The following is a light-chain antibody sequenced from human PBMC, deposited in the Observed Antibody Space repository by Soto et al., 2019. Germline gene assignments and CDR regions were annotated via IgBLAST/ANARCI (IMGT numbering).Light chain of an antibody. CDR1: QTISNY. Sequence: DIQLTQSPSSLSASVGDRFTITCRASQTISNYLNWYQQKPGKAPYLLIYAASSLQSGVPSRFSGSSSGTDFTLTITSLQPEDFATYYCQQTYSTPITFGQGTRLEIK. V-gene: IGKV1-39*01. CDR2: AAS. CDR3: QQTYSTPIT. J-gene: IGKJ5*01.